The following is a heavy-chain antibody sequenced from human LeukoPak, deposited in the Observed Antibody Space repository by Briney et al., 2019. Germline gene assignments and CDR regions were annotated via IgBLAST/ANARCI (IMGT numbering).Heavy chain of an antibody. CDR2: INSDGSDT. CDR3: ARASGTDSSGYVQIDY. Sequence: GGSLRLSCAASGFTFSSYWMHWVRQAPGKGLVRVSRINSDGSDTSYADSVKGRFTISRDNAKNTLYLQMNSLRAEDTAVYYCARASGTDSSGYVQIDYWGQGTLVTVSS. D-gene: IGHD3-22*01. CDR1: GFTFSSYW. V-gene: IGHV3-74*01. J-gene: IGHJ4*02.